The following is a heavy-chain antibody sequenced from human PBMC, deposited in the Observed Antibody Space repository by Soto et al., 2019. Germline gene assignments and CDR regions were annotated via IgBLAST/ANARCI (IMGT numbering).Heavy chain of an antibody. D-gene: IGHD3-3*01. V-gene: IGHV1-18*01. CDR2: INTYNGNT. CDR3: ARNARFTDNLSFDY. Sequence: ASVKVSCKASGYTFTRDGINWVRQAPGHGLEWMGWINTYNGNTNYAQKLQGRVTMTTDTSTTTAYMELRSLRSDDTAVYYCARNARFTDNLSFDYWGQGTLVTVSS. CDR1: GYTFTRDG. J-gene: IGHJ4*02.